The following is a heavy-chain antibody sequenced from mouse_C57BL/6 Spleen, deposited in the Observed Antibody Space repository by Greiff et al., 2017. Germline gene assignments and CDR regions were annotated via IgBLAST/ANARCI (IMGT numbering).Heavy chain of an antibody. Sequence: DVKLVESGAELVKPGASVKLSCTASGFNIKDYYMHWVKQRTEQGLEWIGRIDPEDGETKYAPKFQGKATITADTSSNTAYLQLSSLTSEDTAVYYCARWITTVVPTGDYWGQGTTLTVSS. J-gene: IGHJ2*01. CDR2: IDPEDGET. CDR3: ARWITTVVPTGDY. CDR1: GFNIKDYY. V-gene: IGHV14-2*01. D-gene: IGHD1-1*01.